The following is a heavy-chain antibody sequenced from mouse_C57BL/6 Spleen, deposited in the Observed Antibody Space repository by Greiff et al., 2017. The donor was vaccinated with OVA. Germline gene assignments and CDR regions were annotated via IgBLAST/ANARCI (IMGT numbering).Heavy chain of an antibody. V-gene: IGHV6-6*01. J-gene: IGHJ4*01. CDR3: TRKGTYYGGYAMDY. Sequence: EVQLVESGGGLVQPGGSMKLSCAASGFTFSDAWMDWVRQSPEKGLEWVAEIRNKANNHATYYAESVKGRFTISRDDSKSSVYLQMNSLRAEDTGIYYCTRKGTYYGGYAMDYWGQGTSVTVSS. CDR1: GFTFSDAW. CDR2: IRNKANNHAT. D-gene: IGHD1-1*01.